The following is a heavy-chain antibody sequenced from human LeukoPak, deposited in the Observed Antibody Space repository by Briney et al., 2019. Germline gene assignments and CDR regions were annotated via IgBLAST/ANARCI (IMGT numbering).Heavy chain of an antibody. D-gene: IGHD2-15*01. Sequence: GGSLRLSCAASGFTFSSYAMSWVRQAPGKGLEWVSSISSSSSYIYYADSVKGRFTISRDNAKNSLYLQMNSLRAEDTAVYYCARVGYCSGGSCYPGYYYYYGMDVWGQGTTVTVSS. CDR3: ARVGYCSGGSCYPGYYYYYGMDV. CDR1: GFTFSSYA. J-gene: IGHJ6*02. CDR2: ISSSSSYI. V-gene: IGHV3-21*01.